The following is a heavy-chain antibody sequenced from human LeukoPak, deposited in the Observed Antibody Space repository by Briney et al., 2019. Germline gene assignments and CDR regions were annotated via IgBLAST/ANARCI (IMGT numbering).Heavy chain of an antibody. Sequence: GGSLRLSCAASGFTFSGSAMHWVRQAFGKGLEWVGRIRSKANSYATAYAASVKGRFTISRDDSKNTAYLQMNSLKTEGTAVYYCTSSSYGDSPTDYWGQGTLVTVSS. CDR2: IRSKANSYAT. CDR1: GFTFSGSA. V-gene: IGHV3-73*01. D-gene: IGHD4-17*01. J-gene: IGHJ4*02. CDR3: TSSSYGDSPTDY.